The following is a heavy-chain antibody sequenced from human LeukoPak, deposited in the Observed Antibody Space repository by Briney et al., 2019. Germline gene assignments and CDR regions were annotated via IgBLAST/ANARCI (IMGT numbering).Heavy chain of an antibody. Sequence: RAGGSLRLSCAASGFTVNTNHMNWVRQVPGKGLEWVSVIYGDGSTYYADSVKGKFTISRDTSKNTLFLQMNSLRAEDTAVYYCARRDTGNWYFDLWGRGTLVTVSS. CDR2: IYGDGST. D-gene: IGHD7-27*01. CDR3: ARRDTGNWYFDL. J-gene: IGHJ2*01. V-gene: IGHV3-66*04. CDR1: GFTVNTNH.